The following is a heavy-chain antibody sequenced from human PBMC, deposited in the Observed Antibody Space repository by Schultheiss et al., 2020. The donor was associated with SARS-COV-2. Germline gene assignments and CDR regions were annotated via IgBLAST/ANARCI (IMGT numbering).Heavy chain of an antibody. J-gene: IGHJ4*02. V-gene: IGHV3-9*01. CDR2: ISWNSGSI. Sequence: GGSLRLSCAASGFTFDDYAMHWVRQAPGKGLEWVSGISWNSGSIGYADSVKGRFTISRDNAKNSLYLQMNSLRAEDTAVYYCARDEQWLALDYWGQGTLVTVSS. D-gene: IGHD6-19*01. CDR1: GFTFDDYA. CDR3: ARDEQWLALDY.